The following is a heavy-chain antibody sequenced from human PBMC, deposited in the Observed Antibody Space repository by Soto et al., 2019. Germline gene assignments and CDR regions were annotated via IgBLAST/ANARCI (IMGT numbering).Heavy chain of an antibody. J-gene: IGHJ4*02. V-gene: IGHV1-69*06. CDR2: IIPLFGKA. Sequence: SVKVSCKASGGSFSTLGINWVRQAPGQGLEWMGGIIPLFGKARYAETSQGRVTITADTSTGTAYMEVSSLRSDDTAVFYCATEHNSGWYFFDYWGPGTLVTVYS. D-gene: IGHD6-19*01. CDR1: GGSFSTLG. CDR3: ATEHNSGWYFFDY.